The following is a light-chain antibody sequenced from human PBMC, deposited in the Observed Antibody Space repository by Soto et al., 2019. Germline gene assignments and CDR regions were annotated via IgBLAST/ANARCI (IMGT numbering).Light chain of an antibody. J-gene: IGLJ1*01. V-gene: IGLV2-23*02. Sequence: QSVLTQPASMSGSPGQSITISCTGTSSDVGSYYPVSWFQQHPGKAPTLIIYEVNKRPSGVSDRFSGSKSGNTASLTISGLQEADEAEYYCCSYAGDTTFFVFGTGTKLTVL. CDR3: CSYAGDTTFFV. CDR2: EVN. CDR1: SSDVGSYYP.